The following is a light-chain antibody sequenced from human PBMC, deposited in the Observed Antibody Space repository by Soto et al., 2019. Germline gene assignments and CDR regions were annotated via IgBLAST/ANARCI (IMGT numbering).Light chain of an antibody. CDR2: GAS. J-gene: IGKJ1*01. V-gene: IGKV3-15*01. CDR3: QQYFEWPPMT. Sequence: VMTQSPATLSVSPGERATLSCWVSETVATNLAWYQQKPGQAPRLLISGASTRAAGISDRLRGSGSGTEFTLTISSLRSEDSAIYYCQQYFEWPPMTFGQGTKVEI. CDR1: ETVATN.